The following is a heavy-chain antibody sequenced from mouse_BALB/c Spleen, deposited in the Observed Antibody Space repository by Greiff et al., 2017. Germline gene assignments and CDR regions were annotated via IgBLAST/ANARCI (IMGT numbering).Heavy chain of an antibody. J-gene: IGHJ3*01. CDR3: NELGPFAY. Sequence: EVQLQQSGAELVRSGASVKLSCTASGFNIKDYYMHWVKQRPEQGLEWIGWIDPENGDTEYAPKFQGKATMTADTSSNTAYLQLSSLTSEDTAFYYCNELGPFAYWGQGTLVTVSA. CDR1: GFNIKDYY. V-gene: IGHV14-4*02. D-gene: IGHD4-1*01. CDR2: IDPENGDT.